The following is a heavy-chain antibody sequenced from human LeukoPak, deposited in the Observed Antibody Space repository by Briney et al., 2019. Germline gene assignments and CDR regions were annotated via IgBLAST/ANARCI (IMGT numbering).Heavy chain of an antibody. D-gene: IGHD6-13*01. V-gene: IGHV3-23*01. CDR2: ISGSDGST. CDR3: AKERSGIPAAANY. Sequence: GGSLRLSCAASGFTFSSYWMNWARQAPGKGLDWVSGISGSDGSTYYADSVKGRFTISRDNSKNTPYLQMNSLRAEDTAVYYCAKERSGIPAAANYWGQGTLVTVSS. CDR1: GFTFSSYW. J-gene: IGHJ4*02.